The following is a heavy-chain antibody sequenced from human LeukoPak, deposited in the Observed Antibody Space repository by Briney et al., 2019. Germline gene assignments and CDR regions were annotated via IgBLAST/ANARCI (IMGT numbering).Heavy chain of an antibody. CDR2: IYPGDSDT. CDR1: GYSFTSYW. J-gene: IGHJ4*02. Sequence: GESLKISCKGTGYSFTSYWIGWVRQMPGKGLEWMGIIYPGDSDTRYSPSFQGQVTISADKSISTAYLHWSSLKASDTAMYYCARHFARGSMTSPAGYWGQGTLVTVSS. V-gene: IGHV5-51*01. D-gene: IGHD2-2*01. CDR3: ARHFARGSMTSPAGY.